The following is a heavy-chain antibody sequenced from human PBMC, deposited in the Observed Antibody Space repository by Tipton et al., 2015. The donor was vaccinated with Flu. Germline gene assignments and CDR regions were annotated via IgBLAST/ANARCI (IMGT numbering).Heavy chain of an antibody. CDR3: TKDISLWFRETGMDV. Sequence: SLRLSCAASGFTFHDYAMHWVRQAPGKGLEWVSLIRGDGDATYYADSVKGRFTISRDNSKNSVYLEMNSLRTDDTALYYCTKDISLWFRETGMDVWGQGTAVTVS. D-gene: IGHD3-10*01. J-gene: IGHJ6*02. CDR2: IRGDGDAT. V-gene: IGHV3-43*02. CDR1: GFTFHDYA.